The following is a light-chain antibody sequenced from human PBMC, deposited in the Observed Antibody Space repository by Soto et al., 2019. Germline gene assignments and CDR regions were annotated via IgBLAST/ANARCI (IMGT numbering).Light chain of an antibody. CDR1: QSVSTRS. Sequence: EIVLTQSPGTLSLSPGERANLSCRASQSVSTRSLAWYQQKPGQAPRLLISGASSRAADIPDRFSGSGSGTDFTLTISRLEPEDFAVYYCQQYGSSPRQITVGQGTRLEIK. CDR3: QQYGSSPRQIT. J-gene: IGKJ5*01. CDR2: GAS. V-gene: IGKV3-20*01.